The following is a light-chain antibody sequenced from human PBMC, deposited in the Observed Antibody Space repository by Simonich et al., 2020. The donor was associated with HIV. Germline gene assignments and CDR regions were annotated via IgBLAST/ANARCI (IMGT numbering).Light chain of an antibody. CDR2: GAS. V-gene: IGKV3-11*01. J-gene: IGKJ4*01. CDR3: QQRSKWPLT. Sequence: EIVMTQSPATLSVSPGERATLACRASQSISTNLAWYQQKPGQAPRLLFYGASNRATGIPARFSGSGSGTDFTLTISSLEPEDFAVYYCQQRSKWPLTFGGGTKVEIK. CDR1: QSISTN.